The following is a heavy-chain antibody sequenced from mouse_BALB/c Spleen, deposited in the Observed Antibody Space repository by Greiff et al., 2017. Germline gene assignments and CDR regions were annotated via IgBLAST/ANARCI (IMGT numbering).Heavy chain of an antibody. CDR3: ARGGGDYVGAMDY. CDR2: INPYNDGT. CDR1: GYTFTSYV. V-gene: IGHV1-14*01. Sequence: EVQLQQSGAELVRPGASVKMSCKASGYTFTSYVMHWVKQKPGQGLEWIGYINPYNDGTKYNEKFKGKATLTSDKSSSTAYMELSSLTSEDSAVYYCARGGGDYVGAMDYGGQGTSVTVSS. J-gene: IGHJ4*01. D-gene: IGHD2-13*01.